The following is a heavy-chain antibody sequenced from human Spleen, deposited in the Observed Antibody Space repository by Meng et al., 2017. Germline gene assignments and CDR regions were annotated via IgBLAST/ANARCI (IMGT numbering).Heavy chain of an antibody. J-gene: IGHJ1*01. Sequence: GESLKISCAASGFTFNSHWMHWVRQVPGKGLEWLARVNTDGTNTNYADSVKGRFTISRDNAKDTVFLQMKSLTGEDTAVYYCANDRLKHWGQGTLVT. V-gene: IGHV3-74*01. CDR3: ANDRLKH. CDR1: GFTFNSHW. D-gene: IGHD1-1*01. CDR2: VNTDGTNT.